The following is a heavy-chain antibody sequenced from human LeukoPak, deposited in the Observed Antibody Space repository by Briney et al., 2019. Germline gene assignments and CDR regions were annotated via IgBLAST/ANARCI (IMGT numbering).Heavy chain of an antibody. CDR1: GXSFSSYE. D-gene: IGHD2-15*01. V-gene: IGHV3-48*03. CDR3: ARRYCRGGSCSKTGDMGAFDI. Sequence: PGGSLRLSCAASGXSFSSYEVNWVRQAPGKGLEWVSYISSSGTSIYYADSVKGRFTISRDNAKNSLYLQMNSLRAEDTAVYYCARRYCRGGSCSKTGDMGAFDIWGQGTMVIVSS. J-gene: IGHJ3*02. CDR2: ISSSGTSI.